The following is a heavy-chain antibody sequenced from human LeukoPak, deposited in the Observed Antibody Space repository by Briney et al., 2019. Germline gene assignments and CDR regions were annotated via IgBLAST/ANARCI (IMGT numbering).Heavy chain of an antibody. Sequence: GGSLRLSCAASGFTFSSYAMSWVRQAPGKGLEWVSAISGSGGSTYYADSVKGRFTISRDNSKNTLYLQMNSLRAEDTAVCYCAKPGETTVVTTYYFDYWGQGTLVTVSS. D-gene: IGHD4-23*01. J-gene: IGHJ4*02. CDR3: AKPGETTVVTTYYFDY. CDR2: ISGSGGST. V-gene: IGHV3-23*01. CDR1: GFTFSSYA.